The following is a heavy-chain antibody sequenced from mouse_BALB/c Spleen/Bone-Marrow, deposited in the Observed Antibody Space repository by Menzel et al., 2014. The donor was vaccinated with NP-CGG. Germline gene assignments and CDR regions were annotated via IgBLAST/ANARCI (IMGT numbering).Heavy chain of an antibody. CDR2: INPDSSTI. CDR3: ARGDWAWFVY. V-gene: IGHV4-1*02. Sequence: EVKLMESGGGLVQPGGSLKLSCAASGFDFSRYWMSWVRQAPGKGLEWIGEINPDSSTINYTPSLKDKFIISRDNAKNTLYLQMSKVRSEDTARYYCARGDWAWFVYWGQGTLVTVSA. D-gene: IGHD4-1*01. J-gene: IGHJ3*01. CDR1: GFDFSRYW.